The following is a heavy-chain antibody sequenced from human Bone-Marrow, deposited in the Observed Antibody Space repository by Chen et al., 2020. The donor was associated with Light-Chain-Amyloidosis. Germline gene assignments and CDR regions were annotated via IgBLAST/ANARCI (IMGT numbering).Heavy chain of an antibody. J-gene: IGHJ4*02. V-gene: IGHV5-51*01. CDR1: GYTFPNYW. Sequence: EVQLEQSGPEVKKPGESLKISCKGSGYTFPNYWIGWVRQMPGKGLEWMGVIYPDDSDARYSPSFEGQVTILADKSITTAYLQWRGLKASDTAMYYCARRRDGYNFDYWGQGTLVTVSS. D-gene: IGHD5-12*01. CDR2: IYPDDSDA. CDR3: ARRRDGYNFDY.